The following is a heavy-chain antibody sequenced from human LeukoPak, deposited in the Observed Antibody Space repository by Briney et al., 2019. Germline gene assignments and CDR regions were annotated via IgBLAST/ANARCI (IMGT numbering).Heavy chain of an antibody. Sequence: GGSLRLSCAASGFTFSSYAMSWVRQAPGKGLEWVSYISSSGSTIYYADSVKGRFTISRDNAKNSLYLQMNSLRAEDTAVYYCARGSTVRSHEGDAFDIWGQGTMVTVSS. CDR3: ARGSTVRSHEGDAFDI. CDR1: GFTFSSYA. CDR2: ISSSGSTI. V-gene: IGHV3-48*03. J-gene: IGHJ3*02. D-gene: IGHD3-10*01.